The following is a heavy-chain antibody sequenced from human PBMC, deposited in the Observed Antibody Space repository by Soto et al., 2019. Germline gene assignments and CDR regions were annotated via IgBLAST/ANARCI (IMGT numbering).Heavy chain of an antibody. D-gene: IGHD6-13*01. CDR3: ARDRPISRQLVLEYNWFDP. CDR2: ISAYNGNT. Sequence: GASVKVSCKASGYTFTSYGISWVRQAPGQGLEWMGWISAYNGNTNYAQKLQGRVTMTTDTSTSTAYMELRSLRSDDTAVYYCARDRPISRQLVLEYNWFDPWGQGTLVTVS. CDR1: GYTFTSYG. V-gene: IGHV1-18*04. J-gene: IGHJ5*02.